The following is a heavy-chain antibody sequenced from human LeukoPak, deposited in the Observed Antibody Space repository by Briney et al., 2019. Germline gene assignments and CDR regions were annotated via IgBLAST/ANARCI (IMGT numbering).Heavy chain of an antibody. D-gene: IGHD3-22*01. CDR3: ARDDSSGYFNWFDP. CDR1: GGSISSGGYY. J-gene: IGHJ5*02. CDR2: IYYSGST. Sequence: SQTLSLTCTVSGGSISSGGYYWSWIRQHPGKGLEWIGYIYYSGSTYYNPSLKSRVTISVDTSENQFSLKLSSVTAADTAVYYCARDDSSGYFNWFDPWGQGTLVTVSS. V-gene: IGHV4-31*03.